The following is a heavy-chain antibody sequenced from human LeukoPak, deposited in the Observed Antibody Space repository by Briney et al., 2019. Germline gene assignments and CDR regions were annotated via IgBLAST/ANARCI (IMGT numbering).Heavy chain of an antibody. CDR3: ARDSIAAAGTAYGY. CDR1: GYTFTGYD. D-gene: IGHD6-13*01. J-gene: IGHJ4*02. Sequence: ASVKVSCKASGYTFTGYDMHWVRQAPGQGLEWMGWINPNSGGTNYAQKFQGRVTMTRDTSLSTAYMELSRLRSDDTAVYYCARDSIAAAGTAYGYWGQGTLVTVSS. V-gene: IGHV1-2*02. CDR2: INPNSGGT.